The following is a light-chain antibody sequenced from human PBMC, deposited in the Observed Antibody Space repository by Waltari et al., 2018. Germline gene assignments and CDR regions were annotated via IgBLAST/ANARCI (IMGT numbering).Light chain of an antibody. CDR3: QQTFATPPT. CDR2: PSS. J-gene: IGKJ4*01. CDR1: QLIVTY. V-gene: IGKV1-39*01. Sequence: DIQMTQSPSSLSASVGARVTISCRASQLIVTYLSWYQQKPGKAPKLLTYPSSVFQNGVPSRVSGGGAGTEFTLTISSLQPEDFATYYCQQTFATPPTFGGGTKVEIE.